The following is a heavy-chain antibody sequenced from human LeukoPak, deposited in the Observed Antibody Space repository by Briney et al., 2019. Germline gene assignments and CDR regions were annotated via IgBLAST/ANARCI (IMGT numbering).Heavy chain of an antibody. CDR3: ARDLSLDY. CDR2: IYHSGTT. Sequence: SETLSLTCTVSSGSLSSHYWSWIRHSPGKGLEWIGYIYHSGTTNYNPCLKSRVTISVDTSKNQFSLKMSSVTAADTAVYYCARDLSLDYWGQGTLVTVS. J-gene: IGHJ4*02. CDR1: SGSLSSHY. V-gene: IGHV4-59*11.